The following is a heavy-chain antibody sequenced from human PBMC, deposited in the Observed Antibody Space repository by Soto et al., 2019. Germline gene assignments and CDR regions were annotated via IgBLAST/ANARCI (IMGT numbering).Heavy chain of an antibody. Sequence: PSETLSLTCTVSGASMSSGGYYWTWIRQSPGKGLEWIGYIYYSGSTYYNPSLKSRVTISVDTSKNQFSLKLSSVTAADTAVYYCARASGYRLAEYFQHWGQGTLVTVSS. CDR2: IYYSGST. CDR3: ARASGYRLAEYFQH. CDR1: GASMSSGGYY. V-gene: IGHV4-31*03. J-gene: IGHJ1*01. D-gene: IGHD3-3*01.